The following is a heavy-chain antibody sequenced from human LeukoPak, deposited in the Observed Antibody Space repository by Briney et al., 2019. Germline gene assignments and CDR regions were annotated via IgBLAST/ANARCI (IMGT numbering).Heavy chain of an antibody. V-gene: IGHV2-5*01. Sequence: SGPTLANPTQTLTLTCTFSGFSLSTSGVGVGWIRQPPGKALEWLALIYWNDDKRYSPSLKSRLTITKDTSKNQVVLTMTNMDPVDTATYYCAHSTYYDFWSGYSFLGYYYYGMDVWGQGTTVTVSS. CDR3: AHSTYYDFWSGYSFLGYYYYGMDV. D-gene: IGHD3-3*01. CDR2: IYWNDDK. J-gene: IGHJ6*02. CDR1: GFSLSTSGVG.